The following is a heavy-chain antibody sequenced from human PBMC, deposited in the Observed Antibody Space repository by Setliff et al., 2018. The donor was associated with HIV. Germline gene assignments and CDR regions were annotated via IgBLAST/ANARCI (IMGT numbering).Heavy chain of an antibody. CDR2: IFPNDEK. CDR3: ARILWGSFRHSLGWFDP. Sequence: VSGPTLVNPTETLTLTCSVSGFSLDNTRMGVTWIRRPPGKALEWLAHIFPNDEKSYNTSLKTRLTISRDTSRSQVVLTMTNMDPVDTATYYCARILWGSFRHSLGWFDPWGQGTLVTVSS. V-gene: IGHV2-26*01. D-gene: IGHD3-16*02. CDR1: GFSLDNTRMG. J-gene: IGHJ5*02.